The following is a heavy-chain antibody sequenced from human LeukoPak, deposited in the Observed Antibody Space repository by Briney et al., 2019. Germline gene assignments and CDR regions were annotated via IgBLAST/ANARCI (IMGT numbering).Heavy chain of an antibody. Sequence: AGGSLRLSCAASGFTFSSYEMHWVRQAPGKGLEWVSYISSSGSTIYYADSVKGRFTISRDNAKNSLYLQMNSLRAEDTAVYYCARDYGGGSPFDYWGQGTLVTVSS. J-gene: IGHJ4*02. D-gene: IGHD4-23*01. V-gene: IGHV3-48*03. CDR1: GFTFSSYE. CDR3: ARDYGGGSPFDY. CDR2: ISSSGSTI.